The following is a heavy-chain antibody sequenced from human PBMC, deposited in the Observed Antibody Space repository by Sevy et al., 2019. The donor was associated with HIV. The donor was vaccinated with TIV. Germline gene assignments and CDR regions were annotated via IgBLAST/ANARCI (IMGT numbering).Heavy chain of an antibody. CDR1: GLTFSSHA. Sequence: GGSLRLSCAASGLTFSSHAMHWVRQAPGKGLEWVAVISSAGSNKYDEDSVKGRFTISRDNPKNTLYLQMNSLRPEETAVYYCTRDAGYSIAWSPSDYWGQGTLVTVSS. D-gene: IGHD6-19*01. CDR3: TRDAGYSIAWSPSDY. J-gene: IGHJ4*02. CDR2: ISSAGSNK. V-gene: IGHV3-30-3*01.